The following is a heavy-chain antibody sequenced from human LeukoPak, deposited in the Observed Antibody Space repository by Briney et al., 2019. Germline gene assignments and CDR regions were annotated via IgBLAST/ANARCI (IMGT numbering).Heavy chain of an antibody. D-gene: IGHD6-19*01. CDR1: GFTVSRSY. CDR3: ASDQVAGDLNY. Sequence: PGGSLRLSCAASGFTVSRSYRTWVRQAPGKGLEWVSVIYSGGSIYYADSVKGRFTISRDNSKNTLYLQMNSLRADDTALYYCASDQVAGDLNYWGQGTLVTVPS. CDR2: IYSGGSI. V-gene: IGHV3-53*01. J-gene: IGHJ4*02.